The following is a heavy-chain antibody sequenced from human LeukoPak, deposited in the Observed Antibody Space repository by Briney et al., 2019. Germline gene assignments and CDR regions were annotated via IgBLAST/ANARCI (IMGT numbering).Heavy chain of an antibody. CDR2: ISGNGDTT. CDR1: GFTFSNAW. J-gene: IGHJ3*02. CDR3: AKDRTYYDRSGYYYDAFDI. V-gene: IGHV3-23*01. Sequence: GGSLRLSCAASGFTFSNAWMSWVRQAPGKGLEWVSAISGNGDTTYYADSVKGRFTISRDKSKNTLYLQMNSLRAEDTAVYYCAKDRTYYDRSGYYYDAFDIWGQGTMVTVSS. D-gene: IGHD3-22*01.